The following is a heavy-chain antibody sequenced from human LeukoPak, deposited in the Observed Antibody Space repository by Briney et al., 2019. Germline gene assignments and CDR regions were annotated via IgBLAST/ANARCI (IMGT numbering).Heavy chain of an antibody. CDR2: ISGSGGST. CDR1: GFTFSSYA. D-gene: IGHD2-2*02. CDR3: AATELDCSSTSCYTSHLGY. V-gene: IGHV3-23*01. J-gene: IGHJ4*02. Sequence: PGGSLRLSCAASGFTFSSYAMSWVRQAPGKGLEWVSAISGSGGSTYYADSVKGRFTISRDNSKNTLYLQMNSLRAEDTAVYYCAATELDCSSTSCYTSHLGYWGQGTLVTVSS.